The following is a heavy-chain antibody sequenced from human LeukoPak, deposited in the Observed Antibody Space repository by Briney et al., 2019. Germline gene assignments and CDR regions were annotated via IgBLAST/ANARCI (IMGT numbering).Heavy chain of an antibody. D-gene: IGHD5/OR15-5a*01. CDR2: ISYDGSNK. CDR3: ARVKSPDIVSAFDI. Sequence: GGSLRLSCAASGFTFSSYAMHWVRQAPGKGLEWVAVISYDGSNKYYADSVKGRFTISRDNSKNTLYLQMNSLRAEDTAVYYCARVKSPDIVSAFDIWGQGTMVTVSS. CDR1: GFTFSSYA. V-gene: IGHV3-30*04. J-gene: IGHJ3*02.